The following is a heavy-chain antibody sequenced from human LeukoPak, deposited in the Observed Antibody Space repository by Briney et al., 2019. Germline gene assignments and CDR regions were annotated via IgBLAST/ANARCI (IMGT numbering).Heavy chain of an antibody. V-gene: IGHV3-21*01. D-gene: IGHD3-22*01. CDR2: ISSSSRDI. CDR1: GFTFTSYA. J-gene: IGHJ4*02. Sequence: GGSLRLSCAASGFTFTSYAMNWVRQAPGKGLEWVSSISSSSRDINYADSVKGRFTISRDNAWNSLYLQMNSLRAENTAVYYCARDSDSSGHYYMDYFDYWGQGALVTVSS. CDR3: ARDSDSSGHYYMDYFDY.